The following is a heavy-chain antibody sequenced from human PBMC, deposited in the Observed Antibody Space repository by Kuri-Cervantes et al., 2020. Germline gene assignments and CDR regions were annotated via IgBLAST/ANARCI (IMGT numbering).Heavy chain of an antibody. D-gene: IGHD3-10*01. Sequence: LSLTCAASGFPFRSYIMNWVRQAPGKGLEWVSSISSSSSYIYYADSVKGRFTISRENAKNTLYLQMNSLRAEDTAVYYCAKDFEVLWFGELFRTKNNYYYGMDVWGQGTTVTVSS. CDR3: AKDFEVLWFGELFRTKNNYYYGMDV. CDR1: GFPFRSYI. J-gene: IGHJ6*02. CDR2: ISSSSSYI. V-gene: IGHV3-21*01.